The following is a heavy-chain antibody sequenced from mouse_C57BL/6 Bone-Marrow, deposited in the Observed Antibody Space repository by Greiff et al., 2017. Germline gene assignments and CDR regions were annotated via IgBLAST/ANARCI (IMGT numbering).Heavy chain of an antibody. CDR2: IWSGGST. V-gene: IGHV2-4*01. J-gene: IGHJ2*01. Sequence: QVQLQQSGPGLVQPSQSLSITCTVSGFSLTSYGVHWVRQPPGKGLEWLGVIWSGGSTDYNAAFISRRSISKDNSKSQVFFKMNSLQADDTAIYYCATTSLYYYGSSSYCFDYWGQGTTLTVSS. D-gene: IGHD1-1*01. CDR1: GFSLTSYG. CDR3: ATTSLYYYGSSSYCFDY.